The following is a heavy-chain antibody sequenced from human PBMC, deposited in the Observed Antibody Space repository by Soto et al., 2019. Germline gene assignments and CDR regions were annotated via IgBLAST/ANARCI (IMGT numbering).Heavy chain of an antibody. Sequence: QVQLQESGPGLVKPSQTLSLTCTVSGGSISSGGYYWSWIRQHPGKGLAWIGYIDYSGSTYYNPSLKSRVTISVDTSKNQLSQKLSSVTAADTAVYYCARDNRRGGGSGYARPLGQETLVIVSS. J-gene: IGHJ5*02. CDR2: IDYSGST. V-gene: IGHV4-31*03. D-gene: IGHD3-10*01. CDR1: GGSISSGGYY. CDR3: ARDNRRGGGSGYARP.